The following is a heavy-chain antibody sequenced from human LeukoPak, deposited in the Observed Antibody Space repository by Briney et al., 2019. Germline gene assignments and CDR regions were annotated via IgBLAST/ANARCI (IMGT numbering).Heavy chain of an antibody. CDR3: ARYCGGDCPDYYYYGMDV. CDR1: GGSISSGDYY. CDR2: IYYSGST. D-gene: IGHD2-21*02. V-gene: IGHV4-30-4*01. Sequence: PSETLSLTCTVSGGSISSGDYYWSWIRQPPGKGLEWIGYIYYSGSTYYNPSLKSRVTISVDTSKNQFFLKLSSVTAADTAVYYCARYCGGDCPDYYYYGMDVWGQGTTATVSS. J-gene: IGHJ6*02.